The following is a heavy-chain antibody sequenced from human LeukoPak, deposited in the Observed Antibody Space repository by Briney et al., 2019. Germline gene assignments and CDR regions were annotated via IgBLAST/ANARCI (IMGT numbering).Heavy chain of an antibody. D-gene: IGHD3-22*01. J-gene: IGHJ4*02. CDR2: ISSGSSYI. CDR1: GFTFSSYS. V-gene: IGHV3-21*01. Sequence: GGSLRLSCAASGFTFSSYSMNWVRQAPGKGLEWVSSISSGSSYIYYADSVKGRFTISRDNAKNSLYLQMNSLRAEDTAVYYCASQATMIAWGQGTLVTVSS. CDR3: ASQATMIA.